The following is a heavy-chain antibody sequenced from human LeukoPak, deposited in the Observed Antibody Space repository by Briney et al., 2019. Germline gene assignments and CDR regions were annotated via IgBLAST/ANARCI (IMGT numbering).Heavy chain of an antibody. J-gene: IGHJ4*02. D-gene: IGHD3/OR15-3a*01. CDR3: AKRGVVIRVILVGFHKEAYYFES. CDR2: ISDSGGST. Sequence: GGSLRLSCAVSGLTLNNYGMTWVRQAPGKGLEWVAGISDSGGSTKYADSVKGRFTISKDNPKNTLYLQMNSLRAEDTAVYFCAKRGVVIRVILVGFHKEAYYFESWGQGALVTVSS. CDR1: GLTLNNYG. V-gene: IGHV3-23*01.